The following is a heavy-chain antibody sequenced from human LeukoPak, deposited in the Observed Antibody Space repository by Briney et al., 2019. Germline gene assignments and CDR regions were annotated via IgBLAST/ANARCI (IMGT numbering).Heavy chain of an antibody. D-gene: IGHD3-10*01. CDR1: GGSISSGGYY. CDR3: ARDVDRGVTDY. J-gene: IGHJ4*02. CDR2: IYYSGST. V-gene: IGHV4-31*03. Sequence: PSETLSLTCTVSGGSISSGGYYWSWIRQHPGKGLEWIGYIYYSGSTYYNPSLKSRVTISVDTSKNQFSLKLSSVTAADTAVYYCARDVDRGVTDYWGQGTLVTVSS.